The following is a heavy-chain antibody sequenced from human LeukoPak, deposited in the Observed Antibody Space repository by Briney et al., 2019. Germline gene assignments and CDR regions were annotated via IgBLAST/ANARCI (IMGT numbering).Heavy chain of an antibody. D-gene: IGHD6-19*01. Sequence: SETLSLTCAVYGGSFIGYYWSWIRQPPGKGLEWIGEINHSGSTNCNPSLKSRVTISVDTSKNQLSLKLSSVTAADTAVYYCARVGRPYSSGWYIDYWGQGTLVTVSS. J-gene: IGHJ4*02. CDR1: GGSFIGYY. CDR2: INHSGST. CDR3: ARVGRPYSSGWYIDY. V-gene: IGHV4-34*01.